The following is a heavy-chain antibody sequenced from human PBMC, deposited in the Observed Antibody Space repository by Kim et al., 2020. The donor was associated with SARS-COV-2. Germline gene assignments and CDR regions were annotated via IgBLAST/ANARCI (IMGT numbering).Heavy chain of an antibody. Sequence: NPSLRSRVTISVDTSKNQFSLKLTSVTAADTAVYYCARTYYYHSTGYFDYWGQGTLVTVSS. V-gene: IGHV4-30-2*04. D-gene: IGHD3-22*01. J-gene: IGHJ4*02. CDR3: ARTYYYHSTGYFDY.